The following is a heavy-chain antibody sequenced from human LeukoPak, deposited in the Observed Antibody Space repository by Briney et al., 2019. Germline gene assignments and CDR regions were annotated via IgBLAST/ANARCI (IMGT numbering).Heavy chain of an antibody. V-gene: IGHV1-2*02. CDR1: GYTFTGYY. D-gene: IGHD1-14*01. Sequence: GASVKVSCKASGYTFTGYYMHWVRQAPGQGLEWMGWINPNSGGTNYVQKFQGRVTMTRDTSISTAYMELSRLRSDDTAVYYCARDLSRIVFPPGYWGQGTLVTVSS. CDR2: INPNSGGT. J-gene: IGHJ4*02. CDR3: ARDLSRIVFPPGY.